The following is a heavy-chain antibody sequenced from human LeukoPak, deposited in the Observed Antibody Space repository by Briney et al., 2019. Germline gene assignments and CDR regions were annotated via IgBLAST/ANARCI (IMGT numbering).Heavy chain of an antibody. V-gene: IGHV3-30*04. Sequence: GGSLRLSCAASGLTFSSYAMHWVRQAPGKGLEWVAVISYDGSNKYYADSVKGRFTISRDNSKNTLYLQMNSLRAEDTAVYYCARDGYCSSTSCHSNWFDPWGQGTLVTVSS. J-gene: IGHJ5*02. CDR2: ISYDGSNK. CDR3: ARDGYCSSTSCHSNWFDP. CDR1: GLTFSSYA. D-gene: IGHD2-2*03.